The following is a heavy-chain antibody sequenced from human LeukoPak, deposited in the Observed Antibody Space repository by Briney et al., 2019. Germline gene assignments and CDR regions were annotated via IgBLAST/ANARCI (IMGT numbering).Heavy chain of an antibody. CDR1: GGSISSYY. CDR3: ARGSDFGDY. Sequence: SETLSLTCTVSGGSISSYYWSWIRQPPGKGLEWIGYMSYRGGTNYNPSLKSRVTMSINTSKNQFSLRLSSVTAADTAVYYCARGSDFGDYWGQGTLVTVSS. J-gene: IGHJ4*02. CDR2: MSYRGGT. D-gene: IGHD4-17*01. V-gene: IGHV4-59*01.